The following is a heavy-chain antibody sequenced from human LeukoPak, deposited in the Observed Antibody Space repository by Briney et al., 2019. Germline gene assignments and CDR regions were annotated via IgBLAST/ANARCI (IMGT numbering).Heavy chain of an antibody. V-gene: IGHV4-4*07. CDR1: GGSISSYY. J-gene: IGHJ3*01. CDR2: IYTSGST. D-gene: IGHD3-22*01. CDR3: AKAGVRYSNSRGLYAFDF. Sequence: SETLSLTCTVSGGSISSYYWSWIRQPAGKGLEWIGRIYTSGSTNYNPSLKSRVTMSVDTSKNQFSLRLSSVNAADTAVYYCAKAGVRYSNSRGLYAFDFWGPGTMVTVSS.